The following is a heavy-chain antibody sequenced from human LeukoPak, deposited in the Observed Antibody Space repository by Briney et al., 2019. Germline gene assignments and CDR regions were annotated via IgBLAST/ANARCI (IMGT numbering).Heavy chain of an antibody. CDR2: ISSSSSYI. CDR3: ARTIFGGYCSSTSCYAGGYFDY. CDR1: GITFSSYS. D-gene: IGHD2-2*03. V-gene: IGHV3-21*01. J-gene: IGHJ4*02. Sequence: GSLRVSCAASGITFSSYSMNWVRQAPGKGLEWVSSISSSSSYIYYADSVKGRFTISRDNAKNSLYLQMNSLRAEDTAVYYCARTIFGGYCSSTSCYAGGYFDYRGQGTRVTVSS.